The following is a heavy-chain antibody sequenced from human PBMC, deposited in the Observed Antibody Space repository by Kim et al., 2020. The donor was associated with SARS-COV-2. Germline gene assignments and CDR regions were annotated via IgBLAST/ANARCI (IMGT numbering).Heavy chain of an antibody. Sequence: GGSLRLSCAASGFTFSSYGMHWVRQAPGKGLEWVAVISYDGSNKYYADSVKGRFTISRDNSKNTLYLQMNSLRAEDTAVYYCAKGLTGYYNVFDYFDYWGQGTLVTVSS. V-gene: IGHV3-30*18. CDR2: ISYDGSNK. J-gene: IGHJ4*02. CDR1: GFTFSSYG. CDR3: AKGLTGYYNVFDYFDY. D-gene: IGHD3-9*01.